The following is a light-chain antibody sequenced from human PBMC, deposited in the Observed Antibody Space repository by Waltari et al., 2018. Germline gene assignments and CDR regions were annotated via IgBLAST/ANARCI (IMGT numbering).Light chain of an antibody. CDR1: QSVLYNSNNKNF. Sequence: DIVMTHSPDSLAVSLGERATINCKSNQSVLYNSNNKNFLAWYQHKAGQPPKLLIYWASTRETGVPDRFSGSGSGTDFTLTISTRQAEDVAVYYCQQYYSTPYTFGQGTKLEIK. J-gene: IGKJ2*01. CDR2: WAS. CDR3: QQYYSTPYT. V-gene: IGKV4-1*01.